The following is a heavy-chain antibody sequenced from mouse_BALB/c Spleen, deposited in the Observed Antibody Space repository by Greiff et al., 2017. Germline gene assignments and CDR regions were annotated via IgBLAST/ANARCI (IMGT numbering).Heavy chain of an antibody. J-gene: IGHJ2*01. CDR2: IDPENGDT. CDR3: NRYYFDY. CDR1: GFNIKDYY. Sequence: VQLQQPGAELVRSGASVKLSCTASGFNIKDYYMHWVKQRPEQGLEWIGWIDPENGDTEYAPKFQGKATMTADTSSNTAYLQLSSLTSEDTAVYYCNRYYFDYWGQGTTLTVSS. V-gene: IGHV14-4*02.